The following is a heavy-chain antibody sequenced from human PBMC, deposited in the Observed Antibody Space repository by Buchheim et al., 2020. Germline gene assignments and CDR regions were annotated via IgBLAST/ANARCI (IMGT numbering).Heavy chain of an antibody. V-gene: IGHV3-23*04. CDR2: ISGSGGSK. J-gene: IGHJ1*01. CDR1: GFTFSSYW. CDR3: AKDEPAYYDILTGYYRSGYFQH. Sequence: EVQLVESGGGLVQPGGSLRLSCAASGFTFSSYWMSWVRQAPGKGLEWVSAISGSGGSKYYAESVKGRFTISRDNSKKKLYLQMNSLRAEDTAVYYCAKDEPAYYDILTGYYRSGYFQHWGQGTL. D-gene: IGHD3-9*01.